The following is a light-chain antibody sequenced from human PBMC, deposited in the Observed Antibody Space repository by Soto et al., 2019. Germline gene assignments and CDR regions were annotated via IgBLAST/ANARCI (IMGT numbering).Light chain of an antibody. CDR3: CSLTTSHTYV. Sequence: QSALTQPASVSGSPGQSITISCTEPSGDIGHYDYVSWYQQHPGKAPKLMIYQVTYRPSGVSNRYSGSKSGNSASLTISGLQADDEADYYCCSLTTSHTYVFGSGTKVTVL. V-gene: IGLV2-14*01. J-gene: IGLJ1*01. CDR2: QVT. CDR1: SGDIGHYDY.